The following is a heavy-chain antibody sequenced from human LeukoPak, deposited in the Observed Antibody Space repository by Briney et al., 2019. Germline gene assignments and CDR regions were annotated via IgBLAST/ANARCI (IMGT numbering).Heavy chain of an antibody. CDR2: IYYSGST. D-gene: IGHD3-16*01. Sequence: TETLSLTCTVSGGSISSYYWSWVRQPPGKGLEWIGYIYYSGSTNYNPSLKSRVTISVDTSKNQFSLKLSSVTAADTAVYYCARQAIRGPPDYWGQGTLVTVSS. J-gene: IGHJ4*02. CDR3: ARQAIRGPPDY. V-gene: IGHV4-59*08. CDR1: GGSISSYY.